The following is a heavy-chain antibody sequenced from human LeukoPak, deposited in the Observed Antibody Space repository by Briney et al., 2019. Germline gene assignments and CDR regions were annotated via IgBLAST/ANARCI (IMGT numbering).Heavy chain of an antibody. V-gene: IGHV5-51*01. CDR1: GYSFTSYW. CDR2: IYPGDSDT. J-gene: IGHJ6*03. D-gene: IGHD2-2*01. Sequence: GESLKISCKGSGYSFTSYWIGWVRQMPGKGLEWMGIIYPGDSDTRYSPSFQGQVTISADKSISTAYLQWSSLKASDTAMYYCARQVEPAARTSYYYYMDVWGKGTTVTVSS. CDR3: ARQVEPAARTSYYYYMDV.